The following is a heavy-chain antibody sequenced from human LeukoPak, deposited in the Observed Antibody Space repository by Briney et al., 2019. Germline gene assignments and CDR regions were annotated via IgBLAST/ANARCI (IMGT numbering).Heavy chain of an antibody. CDR2: IYHSGST. J-gene: IGHJ3*02. CDR3: ARAFPFDDYGDPDAFDI. Sequence: SQTLSLTCAVSGGSISSGGYYWSWIRQPPGKGLEWIGNIYHSGSTYYNPSLKSRVTISVDRSNNQFPLKLNSVTAADTAVYYCARAFPFDDYGDPDAFDIWGQGTMVTVSS. V-gene: IGHV4-30-2*01. D-gene: IGHD4-17*01. CDR1: GGSISSGGYY.